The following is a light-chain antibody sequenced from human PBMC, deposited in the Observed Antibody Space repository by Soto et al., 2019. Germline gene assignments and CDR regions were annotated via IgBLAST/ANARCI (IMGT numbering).Light chain of an antibody. CDR2: WAS. V-gene: IGKV4-1*01. CDR3: QQYYGTPPT. Sequence: DIVMTQSPDSLAVSLGERATINCKSSQSVLYSSNNKNYLAWYQQKPGQPPKLLIYWASTREFGVPDRFSGSGSGADFTLTISSLQAEDVAVYYCQQYYGTPPTFGPGTKVEIK. J-gene: IGKJ1*01. CDR1: QSVLYSSNNKNY.